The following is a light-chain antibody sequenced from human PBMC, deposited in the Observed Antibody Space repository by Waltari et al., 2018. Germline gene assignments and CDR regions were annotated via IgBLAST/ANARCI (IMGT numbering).Light chain of an antibody. J-gene: IGKJ4*01. CDR3: QQYYSFPVT. CDR1: QNVLYNSNNKHY. V-gene: IGKV4-1*01. CDR2: WAS. Sequence: DIVMTQSPDSLAVSLGERATINCKSSQNVLYNSNNKHYLAWYQQKPGPSPKQLIYWASTRESGVPARFSGSGSGTDFTLTISGLQAEDGAVYYCQQYYSFPVTFGGGTKVEIK.